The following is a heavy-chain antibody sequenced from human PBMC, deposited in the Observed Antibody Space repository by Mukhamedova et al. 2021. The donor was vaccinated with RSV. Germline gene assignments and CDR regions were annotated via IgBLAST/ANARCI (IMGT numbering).Heavy chain of an antibody. V-gene: IGHV3-23*03. J-gene: IGHJ4*02. D-gene: IGHD6-13*01. Sequence: GGFTISRDNSKNTLYLQMNSLRAEDTAVYFCAKLRSGTAAATNYWGQGTLVTGSS. CDR3: AKLRSGTAAATNY.